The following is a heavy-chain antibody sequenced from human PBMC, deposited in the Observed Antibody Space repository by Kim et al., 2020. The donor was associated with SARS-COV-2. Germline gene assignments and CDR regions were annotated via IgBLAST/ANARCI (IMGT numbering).Heavy chain of an antibody. D-gene: IGHD6-13*01. CDR2: IWYDGSNK. CDR3: ARDGSWGIAAFSFDY. J-gene: IGHJ4*02. Sequence: GGSLRLSCAASGFTFSSYGMHWVRQAPGKGLEWVAVIWYDGSNKYYADSVKGRFTISRDNSKNTLYLQMNSLRAEDTAVYYCARDGSWGIAAFSFDYWGQGTLVTVSS. V-gene: IGHV3-33*01. CDR1: GFTFSSYG.